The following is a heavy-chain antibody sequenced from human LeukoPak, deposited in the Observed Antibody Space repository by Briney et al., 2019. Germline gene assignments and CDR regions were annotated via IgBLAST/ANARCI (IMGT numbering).Heavy chain of an antibody. V-gene: IGHV3-74*01. CDR1: GFAFSTYW. D-gene: IGHD2-21*02. Sequence: QPGGSLRLSCAAPGFAFSTYWIHWVRQAPGKGLVWVSRIDSDGLSTIYADSVKGRFTISRDNAKNTLYLQMNSLRAEDTAVYYCARGGGDHAFDIWGQGTMVTVSS. J-gene: IGHJ3*02. CDR2: IDSDGLST. CDR3: ARGGGDHAFDI.